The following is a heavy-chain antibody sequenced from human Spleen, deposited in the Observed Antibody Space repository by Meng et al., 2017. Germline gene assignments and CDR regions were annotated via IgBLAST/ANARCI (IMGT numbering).Heavy chain of an antibody. Sequence: EGQVVESGGGLVKPGGALRLSCAASGFTFSNAWMSWVRQTPGKGLEWVANINQYGSQTYYVDSVKGRFTISRDNAKNSLNLQMSSLTAEDTAVYYCARAASGLRDWGQGTLVTVSS. CDR1: GFTFSNAW. CDR2: INQYGSQT. V-gene: IGHV3-7*01. D-gene: IGHD6-19*01. J-gene: IGHJ4*02. CDR3: ARAASGLRD.